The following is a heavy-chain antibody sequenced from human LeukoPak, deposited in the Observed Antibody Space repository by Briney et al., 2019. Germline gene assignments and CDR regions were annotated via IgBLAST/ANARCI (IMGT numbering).Heavy chain of an antibody. CDR3: ARDIHGGNFDY. CDR2: MKQDGTEK. D-gene: IGHD4-23*01. Sequence: GGSLRLSCAASGFTFSSYWMSWVRQAPGKGLEWVANMKQDGTEKYYVDSVKGRFTISRDNAKNSLYLQMNSLRAEDTAVYYCARDIHGGNFDYWGQGTLVTVSS. CDR1: GFTFSSYW. J-gene: IGHJ4*02. V-gene: IGHV3-7*01.